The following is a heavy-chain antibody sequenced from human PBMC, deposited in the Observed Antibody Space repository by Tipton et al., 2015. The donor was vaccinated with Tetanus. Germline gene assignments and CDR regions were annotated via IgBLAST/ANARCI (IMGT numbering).Heavy chain of an antibody. CDR3: ARVPTNPLAVDRPTDY. CDR1: GYTFTDYF. CDR2: ISVYNGNT. Sequence: SGASVKVACKASGYTFTDYFIHWVRQAPGQGLEWIGWISVYNGNTNYGQNVQGRVTMTTDTPTSTAYMELRSLRSDDTAVYYCARVPTNPLAVDRPTDYWGQGTLVTVSS. V-gene: IGHV1-18*04. D-gene: IGHD2-2*01. J-gene: IGHJ4*02.